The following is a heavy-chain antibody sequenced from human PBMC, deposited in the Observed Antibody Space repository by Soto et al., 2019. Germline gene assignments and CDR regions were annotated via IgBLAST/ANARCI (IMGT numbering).Heavy chain of an antibody. CDR2: ISSNSAYI. D-gene: IGHD6-13*01. V-gene: IGHV3-21*01. Sequence: GGSLRLSCAASGFTFRSFTMNWVRHAPGTGLEWVSTISSNSAYIYYTDALRGRFTISRDNAKNSLHLQMNSLRAEDTAVYYCTRDASRDSSARGWFDPWGPGTLVTVSS. CDR1: GFTFRSFT. J-gene: IGHJ5*02. CDR3: TRDASRDSSARGWFDP.